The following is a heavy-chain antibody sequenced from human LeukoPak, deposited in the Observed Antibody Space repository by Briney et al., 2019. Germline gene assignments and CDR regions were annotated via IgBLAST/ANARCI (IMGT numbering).Heavy chain of an antibody. D-gene: IGHD1-26*01. CDR1: GFTFSSYG. CDR2: ISYDGSNK. V-gene: IGHV3-30*18. J-gene: IGHJ4*02. CDR3: ANAWEPPFDY. Sequence: GRSLRLSCAASGFTFSSYGMHWVRQVPGKGLEWVAVISYDGSNKYYADSVKGRFTISRDNSKNTLYLQMNSLRAEDTAVYYCANAWEPPFDYWGQGTLVTVSS.